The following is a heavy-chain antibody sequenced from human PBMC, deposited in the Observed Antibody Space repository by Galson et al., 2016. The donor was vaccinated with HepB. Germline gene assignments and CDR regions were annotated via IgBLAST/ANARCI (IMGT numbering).Heavy chain of an antibody. J-gene: IGHJ6*02. V-gene: IGHV1-18*04. D-gene: IGHD6-19*01. CDR1: GYTFTSYG. CDR2: ISAYNGNR. CDR3: ARPYSRGWRSRALYYYYGMDV. Sequence: SVKVSCKASGYTFTSYGISWVRQAPGQGLEWMGWISAYNGNRNYAQKLQGRVTMTTDTSTSTAYMELRSLRSYDTAIYYCARPYSRGWRSRALYYYYGMDVWGQGTTVTVSS.